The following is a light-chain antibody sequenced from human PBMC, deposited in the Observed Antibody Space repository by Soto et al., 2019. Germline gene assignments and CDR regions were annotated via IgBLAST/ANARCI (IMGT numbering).Light chain of an antibody. CDR3: QQYNTYPYT. CDR2: KAS. Sequence: DIQMTQSPSTLSASVGDRVTITCRASQSIRMWLAWYQQKPGKAPKVLIYKASSLESGVPSRFSGSGSGTEFTLTISSLQPDDFATYYCQQYNTYPYTFGQGTQLEIK. J-gene: IGKJ2*01. V-gene: IGKV1-5*03. CDR1: QSIRMW.